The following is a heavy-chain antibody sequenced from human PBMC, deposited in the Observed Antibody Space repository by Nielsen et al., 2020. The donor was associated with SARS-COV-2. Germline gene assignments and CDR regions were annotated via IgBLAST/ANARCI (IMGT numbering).Heavy chain of an antibody. CDR1: GYTFTDYY. CDR2: ISPNSGGT. D-gene: IGHD2-21*02. V-gene: IGHV1-2*06. Sequence: ASVKVSCKASGYTFTDYYMHWVRQAPGQGLEWMGRISPNSGGTSYAQKFQGRVTMTRDTSITTAYMEVSRLQFDDTAVYYCARDLGHIVVVTALGYWGQGTLVTVSS. J-gene: IGHJ4*02. CDR3: ARDLGHIVVVTALGY.